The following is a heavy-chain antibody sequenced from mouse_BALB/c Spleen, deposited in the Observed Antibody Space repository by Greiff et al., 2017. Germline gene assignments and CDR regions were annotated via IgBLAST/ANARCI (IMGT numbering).Heavy chain of an antibody. CDR2: IDPANGNT. J-gene: IGHJ2*01. Sequence: EVKLMESGAELVKPGASVKLSCTASGFNIKDTYMHWVKQRPEQGLEWIGRIDPANGNTKYDPKFQGKATITADTSSNTAYLQLSSLTSEDTAVYYCARGYGDFDYWGQGTTLTVSS. CDR1: GFNIKDTY. CDR3: ARGYGDFDY. V-gene: IGHV14-3*02. D-gene: IGHD2-2*01.